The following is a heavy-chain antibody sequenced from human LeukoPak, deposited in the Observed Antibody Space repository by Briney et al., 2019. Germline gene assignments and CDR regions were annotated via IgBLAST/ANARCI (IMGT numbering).Heavy chain of an antibody. V-gene: IGHV1-46*01. Sequence: GASVEVSCKASGYTFTSYYMHWVRQSPGQGLEWMGIINPSGGSTSYAQKFQGRVTMTRDTSTSTVYMELSSLRSEDTAVYYCARGKPQGDRDWYYFDYWGQGTLVTVSS. J-gene: IGHJ4*02. CDR3: ARGKPQGDRDWYYFDY. D-gene: IGHD2-21*02. CDR1: GYTFTSYY. CDR2: INPSGGST.